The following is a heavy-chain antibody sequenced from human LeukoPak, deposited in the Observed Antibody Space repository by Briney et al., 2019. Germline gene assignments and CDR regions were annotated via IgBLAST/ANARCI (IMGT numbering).Heavy chain of an antibody. D-gene: IGHD3-9*01. CDR2: LRTSGST. J-gene: IGHJ3*01. CDR1: SGSISNYY. Sequence: PSETLSLTCTVSSGSISNYYWSWIRQPAGKGLEWIGRLRTSGSTNYNPSLKSRVTMSLDTSKNQFSLKLSSVTAADTAVYFCARNVLRYFDWGLDVLDFWGQGIMVTVSS. CDR3: ARNVLRYFDWGLDVLDF. V-gene: IGHV4-4*07.